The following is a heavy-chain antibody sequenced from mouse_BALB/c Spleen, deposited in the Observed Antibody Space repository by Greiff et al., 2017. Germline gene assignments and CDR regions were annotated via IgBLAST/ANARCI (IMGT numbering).Heavy chain of an antibody. J-gene: IGHJ4*01. D-gene: IGHD6-1*01. Sequence: EVQLVESGGGLVQPGGSLRLSCATSGFTFTDYYMSWVRQPPGKALEWLGFLRNKANGYTTEYSASVKGRFTISRDNSQSILYLQMNTLRAEDSATYYCARDIPLYGMDYWGQGTSVTVSS. CDR3: ARDIPLYGMDY. CDR2: LRNKANGYTT. CDR1: GFTFTDYY. V-gene: IGHV7-3*02.